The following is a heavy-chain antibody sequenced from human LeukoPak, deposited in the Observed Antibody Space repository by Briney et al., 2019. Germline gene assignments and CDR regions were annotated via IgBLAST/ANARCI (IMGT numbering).Heavy chain of an antibody. Sequence: TGGSLRLSCAASGFTFSSYAMHWVRQAPGKGLEWVAVISYDGSNKYYADSVKGRFTISRDNSKNTLYLQMNSLRAEDTAVYYCASELLWFGTPRGFDYWGQGTLVTVSS. CDR1: GFTFSSYA. J-gene: IGHJ4*02. CDR3: ASELLWFGTPRGFDY. D-gene: IGHD3-10*01. CDR2: ISYDGSNK. V-gene: IGHV3-30-3*01.